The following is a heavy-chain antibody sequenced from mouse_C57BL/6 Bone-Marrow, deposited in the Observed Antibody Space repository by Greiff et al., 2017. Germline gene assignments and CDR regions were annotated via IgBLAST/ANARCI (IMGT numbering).Heavy chain of an antibody. CDR1: GFTFSSYG. CDR2: ISSGGSYT. V-gene: IGHV5-6*02. CDR3: ARVGTRVDYAMDY. D-gene: IGHD4-1*01. J-gene: IGHJ4*01. Sequence: DVKLVESGGDLVKPGGSLKLSCAASGFTFSSYGMSWVRQTPDKRLEWVATISSGGSYTYYPDSVKGRFTISRDNAKNTLYLHMSSLKSEDTAMYYCARVGTRVDYAMDYWGQGTSVTVSS.